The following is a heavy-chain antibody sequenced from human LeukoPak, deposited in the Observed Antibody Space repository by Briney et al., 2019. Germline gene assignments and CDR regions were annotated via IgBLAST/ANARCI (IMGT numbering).Heavy chain of an antibody. CDR1: GGSISSCY. V-gene: IGHV4-59*01. CDR3: ARGDSSGWYGSYFDY. J-gene: IGHJ4*02. D-gene: IGHD6-19*01. CDR2: IYYSGST. Sequence: SETLSLTCTVSGGSISSCYRSWIRQPPGKGLEWIGYIYYSGSTNYNPSLKSRVTISVDTSKNQFSLKLSSVTAADTAVYYCARGDSSGWYGSYFDYWGQGTLVTVSS.